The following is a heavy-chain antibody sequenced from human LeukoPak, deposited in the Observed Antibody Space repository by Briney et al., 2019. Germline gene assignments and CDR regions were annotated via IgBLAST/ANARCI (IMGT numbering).Heavy chain of an antibody. J-gene: IGHJ4*02. CDR2: ISSSSSYI. D-gene: IGHD3-16*01. CDR3: ARGEMGDGDYVDY. Sequence: GGSLRLSCAASGFTFSSYAMNWVRQAPGKGLEWVSSISSSSSYIYYADSVKGRFTISRDNAKNSLYLQMNSLRAEDTAVYYCARGEMGDGDYVDYWGQGTLVTVSS. CDR1: GFTFSSYA. V-gene: IGHV3-21*01.